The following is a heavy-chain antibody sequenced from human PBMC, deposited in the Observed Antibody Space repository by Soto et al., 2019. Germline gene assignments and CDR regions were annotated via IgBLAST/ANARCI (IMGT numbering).Heavy chain of an antibody. V-gene: IGHV3-30-3*01. J-gene: IGHJ3*02. Sequence: GGSLRLSCAASGFTFSSYAMHWVRQAPGKGLEWVAVISYDGGNKYYADSVKGRFTISRDNSKNTLYLQMNSLRAEDTAVYYRARLEGYNDAFDIWGQGTMVTVSS. CDR3: ARLEGYNDAFDI. D-gene: IGHD1-1*01. CDR1: GFTFSSYA. CDR2: ISYDGGNK.